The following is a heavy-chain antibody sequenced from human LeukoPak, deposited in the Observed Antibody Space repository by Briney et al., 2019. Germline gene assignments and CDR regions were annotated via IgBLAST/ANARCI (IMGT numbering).Heavy chain of an antibody. D-gene: IGHD3-10*01. Sequence: SETLSLTCAVYGGSFSGYYWSWIRQPPGKGLEWIGEINHSGSTNYNPSLKSRVTISVDTSKNQFSLKLSSVTAADTAVYYCASRGVSGRSPDYWGQGTLVTVSS. J-gene: IGHJ4*02. CDR3: ASRGVSGRSPDY. CDR2: INHSGST. V-gene: IGHV4-34*01. CDR1: GGSFSGYY.